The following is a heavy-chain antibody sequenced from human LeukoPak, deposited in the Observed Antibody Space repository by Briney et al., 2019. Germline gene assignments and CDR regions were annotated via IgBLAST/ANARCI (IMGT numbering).Heavy chain of an antibody. Sequence: SETLSLTCSVSGGSISSSSYYWGWIRQPPGKGLEWIGSIYYSGSTYYNPSLKSRVTISVDTSKNQFSLMLNSVTAADTAVYYCARGRAAGDWGQGTLVTVSS. J-gene: IGHJ4*02. CDR1: GGSISSSSYY. CDR3: ARGRAAGD. D-gene: IGHD6-25*01. CDR2: IYYSGST. V-gene: IGHV4-39*01.